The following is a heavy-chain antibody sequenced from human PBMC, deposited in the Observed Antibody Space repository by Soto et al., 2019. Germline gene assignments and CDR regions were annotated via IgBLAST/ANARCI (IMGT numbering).Heavy chain of an antibody. CDR3: ARGGSDAFDI. CDR2: IYHSGST. D-gene: IGHD3-16*01. V-gene: IGHV4-30-2*01. CDR1: GGSISSGGYS. J-gene: IGHJ3*02. Sequence: SETLSLTCAVSGGSISSGGYSWSWIRQPPGKGLEWIGYIYHSGSTYYNPSLKSRVTISVDRSKNQFSLKLSSVTAADTAVYYCARGGSDAFDIWGQGTMVTVSS.